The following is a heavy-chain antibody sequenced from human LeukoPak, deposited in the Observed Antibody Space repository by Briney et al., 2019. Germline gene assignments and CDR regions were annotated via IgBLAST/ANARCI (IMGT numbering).Heavy chain of an antibody. J-gene: IGHJ3*02. CDR3: ARHLEYVADGFDM. CDR1: GVSIRSYY. V-gene: IGHV4-4*09. CDR2: IYISGNT. Sequence: SETLSLTCTVSGVSIRSYYWSWIRQPPGKGLVWIGYIYISGNTNYDPSLRSRVTMSGDTSKNQVSLKVRSVTAADTAVYFCARHLEYVADGFDMWGQGSMVTVSS. D-gene: IGHD3-3*01.